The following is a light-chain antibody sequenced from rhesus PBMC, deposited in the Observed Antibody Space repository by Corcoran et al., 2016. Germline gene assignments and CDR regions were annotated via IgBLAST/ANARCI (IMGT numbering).Light chain of an antibody. CDR3: QQGNSNPPT. J-gene: IGKJ1*01. CDR2: YAN. CDR1: QGISSY. V-gene: IGKV1-32*02. Sequence: DIQMSQSPSSRSASVGDRVTITCRASQGISSYLNGYQQKPGKAPKLLIYYANSLASGVPSRFSGGGSGTAFTLTISSLQPEDFATYYCQQGNSNPPTFGQGTKVEIK.